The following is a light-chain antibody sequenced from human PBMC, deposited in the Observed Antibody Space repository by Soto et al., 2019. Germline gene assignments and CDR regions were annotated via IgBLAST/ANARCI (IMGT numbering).Light chain of an antibody. CDR2: VVS. Sequence: EVVLTQSPGTLSLSPGERATLSCRASQSVSGSDLAWYQQKPGQAPRLLISVVSNRATGTPDRFSGSGSGTDFTLTSSSLEPEDFAVFYCHQYGISPPTFGPGTKVEI. J-gene: IGKJ1*01. CDR1: QSVSGSD. CDR3: HQYGISPPT. V-gene: IGKV3-20*01.